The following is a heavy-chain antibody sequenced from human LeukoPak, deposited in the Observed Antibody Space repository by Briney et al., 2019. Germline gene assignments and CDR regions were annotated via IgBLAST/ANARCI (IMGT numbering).Heavy chain of an antibody. CDR2: IYYSGST. CDR3: ASGNTIFGVVTCFDY. J-gene: IGHJ4*02. Sequence: PSETLSLTCTVSGGSISSSSYYWGWIRQPPGKGLEWIGSIYYSGSTYYNPSLKSRVTISVDTSKNQFSLKLSSVTAADTAVYYCASGNTIFGVVTCFDYWGQGTLVTVSS. CDR1: GGSISSSSYY. V-gene: IGHV4-39*01. D-gene: IGHD3-3*01.